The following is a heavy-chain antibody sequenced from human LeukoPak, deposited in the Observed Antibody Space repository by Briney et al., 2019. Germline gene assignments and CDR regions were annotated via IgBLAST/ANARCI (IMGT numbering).Heavy chain of an antibody. CDR3: ARDREMATMWGFSAFDI. CDR1: GGTFSSYA. Sequence: SVKVSCKASGGTFSSYAISWVRQAPGQGLEWMGRIIPIFGTANYAQKFQGRVTITTDESTSTAYMELSSLRSEDTAVYYCARDREMATMWGFSAFDIWGQGTMVTVSS. CDR2: IIPIFGTA. D-gene: IGHD5-24*01. V-gene: IGHV1-69*05. J-gene: IGHJ3*02.